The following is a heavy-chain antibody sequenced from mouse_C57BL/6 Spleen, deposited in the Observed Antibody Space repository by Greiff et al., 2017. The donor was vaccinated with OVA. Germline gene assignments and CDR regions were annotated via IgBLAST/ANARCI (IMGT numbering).Heavy chain of an antibody. CDR2: ISDGGSYT. CDR3: ARDCKDYAMDD. Sequence: EVQRVESGGGLVKPGGSLKLSCAASGFTFSSYAMSWVRQTPEKRLAWVATISDGGSYTYYPDNVKGRFTISRDNAKNNLYLQMSHLKSEDTAMYYCARDCKDYAMDDWGQGASVTVSS. V-gene: IGHV5-4*01. CDR1: GFTFSSYA. J-gene: IGHJ4*01.